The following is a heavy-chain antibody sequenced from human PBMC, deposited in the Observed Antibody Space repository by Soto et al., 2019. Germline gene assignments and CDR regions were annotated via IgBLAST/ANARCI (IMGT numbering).Heavy chain of an antibody. D-gene: IGHD6-13*01. Sequence: HGESLKISCKGSGYSFAGYWITWVRQKPGKGLEWMGRIDPSDSQTNYSPSFQGHVTISADKSISTAYLQWSSLKASDTAMYYCARRESSSWYYYYGMDVWGQGTTVTVSS. CDR2: IDPSDSQT. CDR1: GYSFAGYW. V-gene: IGHV5-10-1*01. J-gene: IGHJ6*02. CDR3: ARRESSSWYYYYGMDV.